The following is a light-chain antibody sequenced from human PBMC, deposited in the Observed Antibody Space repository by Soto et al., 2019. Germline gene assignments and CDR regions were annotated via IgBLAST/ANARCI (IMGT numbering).Light chain of an antibody. V-gene: IGKV3-20*01. CDR1: QSVRYSY. CDR3: QHYGSPYT. J-gene: IGKJ2*01. Sequence: EIVLTQSPGTLSLSPGERATLSCRASQSVRYSYLAWYQHKPGQAPRLLIYGASHRATGIPDRFSGSGSGTDFTLTISRLEPEDVAVYYCQHYGSPYTCGQGTKLEIK. CDR2: GAS.